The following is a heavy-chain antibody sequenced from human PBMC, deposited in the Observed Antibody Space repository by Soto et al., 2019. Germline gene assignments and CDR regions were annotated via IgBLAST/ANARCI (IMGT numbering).Heavy chain of an antibody. D-gene: IGHD3-3*01. CDR1: GDSVSSNSAA. Sequence: SQTLSLTCAISGDSVSSNSAAWNWIRQSPSRVLEWLGRTYYRSRWYNDYAASLKSRITINPDTSKNQFSLQLNSVTPEDTAIYYCARAMPMIFGIVMVFDYWALGTLVTVSS. CDR3: ARAMPMIFGIVMVFDY. V-gene: IGHV6-1*01. CDR2: TYYRSRWYN. J-gene: IGHJ4*02.